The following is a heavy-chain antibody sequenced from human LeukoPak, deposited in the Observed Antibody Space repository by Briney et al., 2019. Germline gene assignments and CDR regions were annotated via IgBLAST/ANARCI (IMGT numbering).Heavy chain of an antibody. D-gene: IGHD3-22*01. J-gene: IGHJ3*02. CDR1: GGSISSYY. V-gene: IGHV4-59*01. CDR2: IYYSGST. CDR3: ARGGDSSGYYYADAFDI. Sequence: SETLSLTCTVSGGSISSYYWSWIRQPPGKGLEWIGYIYYSGSTNYNPSLKSRVTISEDTSKNQFSLKLSSVTAADTAVYYCARGGDSSGYYYADAFDIWGQGTMVTVSS.